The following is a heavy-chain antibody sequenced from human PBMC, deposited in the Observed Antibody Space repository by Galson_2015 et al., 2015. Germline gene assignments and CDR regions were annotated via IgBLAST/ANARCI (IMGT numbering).Heavy chain of an antibody. D-gene: IGHD4/OR15-4a*01. CDR1: GLIVNSNY. CDR2: IYGGGTT. J-gene: IGHJ4*02. V-gene: IGHV3-53*01. Sequence: SLRLSCAVSGLIVNSNYMSWVRQAPGKGLEWVSVIYGGGTTNYADTVKGQFNISRDTSKNTLFLQMNSLRAEDTAADYCARGGAPRTIRPLDFWGQGTLVTVSS. CDR3: ARGGAPRTIRPLDF.